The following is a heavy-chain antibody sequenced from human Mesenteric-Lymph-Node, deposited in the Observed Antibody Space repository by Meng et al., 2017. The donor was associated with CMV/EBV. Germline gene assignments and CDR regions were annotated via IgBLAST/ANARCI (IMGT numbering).Heavy chain of an antibody. CDR1: GFTFRSYW. CDR2: IKQDGSEE. V-gene: IGHV3-7*01. J-gene: IGHJ3*02. D-gene: IGHD3-22*01. CDR3: ARGWYYSDSSGYYLDAFDI. Sequence: GESLKISCAASGFTFRSYWMNWVRQAPGKGLEGVANIKQDGSEEYYVASVKGRFTISRDNAKNSLYLQMNSLRAEDTAVYYCARGWYYSDSSGYYLDAFDIWGQGTMVTVSS.